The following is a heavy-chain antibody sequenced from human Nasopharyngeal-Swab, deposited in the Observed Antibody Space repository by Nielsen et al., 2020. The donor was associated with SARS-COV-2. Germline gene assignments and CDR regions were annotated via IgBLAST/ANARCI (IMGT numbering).Heavy chain of an antibody. CDR1: GGSISSYY. J-gene: IGHJ6*02. V-gene: IGHV4-59*01. CDR2: IYYSGST. D-gene: IGHD4-23*01. Sequence: SETLSLTCTVSGGSISSYYWSWIRQPPGKGLEWIGYIYYSGSTNYNPSLKSRVTISVDTSKNQFSLKLSSVTAADTAVYYCARHGIGGHHYGMDVWGQGTTVTVSS. CDR3: ARHGIGGHHYGMDV.